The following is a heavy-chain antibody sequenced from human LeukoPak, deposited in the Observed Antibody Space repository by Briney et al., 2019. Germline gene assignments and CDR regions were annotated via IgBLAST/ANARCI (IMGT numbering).Heavy chain of an antibody. CDR2: IRYDGSNK. CDR1: GFTFSSYA. CDR3: AKIKSYCSSTSCLFDY. V-gene: IGHV3-30*02. Sequence: QTGGSLRLSCAASGFTFSSYAMHWVRQAPGKGLEWVAFIRYDGSNKYYADSVKGRFTISRDNSKNTLYLQMNSLRAEDTAVYYCAKIKSYCSSTSCLFDYWGQGTLVTVSS. J-gene: IGHJ4*02. D-gene: IGHD2-2*01.